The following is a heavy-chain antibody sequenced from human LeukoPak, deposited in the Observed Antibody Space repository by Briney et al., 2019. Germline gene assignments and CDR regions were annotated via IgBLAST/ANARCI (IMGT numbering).Heavy chain of an antibody. J-gene: IGHJ4*02. CDR2: ISSNGGST. Sequence: GGSLRLSCAASGFTFSSYAMHWVRQAPGKGLEYVSAISSNGGSTYYANSVKGRFTISRDNSKNTLYLQMNSLRAEDTAVYYCAREARQHYYFDYWGQGTLVTVSS. D-gene: IGHD1-1*01. CDR1: GFTFSSYA. CDR3: AREARQHYYFDY. V-gene: IGHV3-64*01.